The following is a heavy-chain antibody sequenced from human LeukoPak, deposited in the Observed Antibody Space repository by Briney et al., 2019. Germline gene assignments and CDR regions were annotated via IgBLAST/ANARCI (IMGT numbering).Heavy chain of an antibody. CDR3: ARHTGLWFGELPPLWWDYMDV. Sequence: SETLSLTCTVSGGSISRYYWSWIRQPPGKGLEWIGYISYSGSTNYNPSLKSRVTISVDTSQNQFSLKLSSVTAADTAMYYCARHTGLWFGELPPLWWDYMDVWGKGTTVTVSS. D-gene: IGHD3-10*01. CDR2: ISYSGST. V-gene: IGHV4-59*08. CDR1: GGSISRYY. J-gene: IGHJ6*03.